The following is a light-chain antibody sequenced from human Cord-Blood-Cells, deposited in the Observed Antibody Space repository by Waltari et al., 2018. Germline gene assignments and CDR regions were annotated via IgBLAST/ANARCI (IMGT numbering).Light chain of an antibody. CDR3: QVWDSSSDHPVV. CDR2: YDS. V-gene: IGLV3-21*04. Sequence: SYVLTQPPSVSVAPRKTARITCGGTNTGSTSVHWYQQKPGPAPVLVLYYDSDRPAGIPERFSGSNSGNTATLTISRVEAGDEADYYCQVWDSSSDHPVVFGGGTKLTVL. CDR1: NTGSTS. J-gene: IGLJ2*01.